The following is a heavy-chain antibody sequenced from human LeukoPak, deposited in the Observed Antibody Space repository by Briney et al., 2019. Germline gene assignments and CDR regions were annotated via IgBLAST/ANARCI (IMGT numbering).Heavy chain of an antibody. CDR3: ASWPVGWYGEDS. CDR2: IIPIFGTA. CDR1: GGTFSSYA. D-gene: IGHD6-19*01. J-gene: IGHJ4*02. V-gene: IGHV1-69*13. Sequence: SVKVSCKASGGTFSSYAISWVRQAPGQGLEWMGGIIPIFGTANYAQKFQGRVTITADESTSTAYMELSSLRSEDTAVYYCASWPVGWYGEDSWGQGTLVTVSS.